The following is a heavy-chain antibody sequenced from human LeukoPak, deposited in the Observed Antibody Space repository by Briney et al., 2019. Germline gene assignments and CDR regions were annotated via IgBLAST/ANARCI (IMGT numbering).Heavy chain of an antibody. V-gene: IGHV3-43*01. CDR1: GFTFDDYT. CDR3: ARAPPTMIVVVIPDAFDI. D-gene: IGHD3-22*01. CDR2: ISWDGGST. Sequence: GWSLRLSFAASGFTFDDYTMHWVRQAPGKGLEWVSLISWDGGSTYYADSMKGRFTISRDNSKNSLYLQMNSLRAEDTAVYYCARAPPTMIVVVIPDAFDIWGQGTMVTVSS. J-gene: IGHJ3*02.